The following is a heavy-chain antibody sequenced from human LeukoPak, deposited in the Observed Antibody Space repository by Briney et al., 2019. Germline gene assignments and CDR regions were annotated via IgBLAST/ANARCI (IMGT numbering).Heavy chain of an antibody. V-gene: IGHV3-48*03. CDR3: ARGANYYDSSGYYVY. CDR2: ISSSGSTI. CDR1: GFTFSSYE. D-gene: IGHD3-22*01. J-gene: IGHJ4*02. Sequence: GGSLRLSCAASGFTFSSYEMSWVRQAPGKGLEWVSYISSSGSTIYYADSVKGRFTISRDNAKNSLYLQMNSLRAEDTAVYYCARGANYYDSSGYYVYWGQGTLVTVSS.